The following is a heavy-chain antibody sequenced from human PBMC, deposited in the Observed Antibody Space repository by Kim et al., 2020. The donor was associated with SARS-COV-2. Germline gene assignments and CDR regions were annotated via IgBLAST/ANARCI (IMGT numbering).Heavy chain of an antibody. CDR2: FYNSGSG. J-gene: IGHJ4*02. CDR3: ARGRVGIGY. D-gene: IGHD1-26*01. V-gene: IGHV4-59*12. CDR1: GDSISTDY. Sequence: SETLSLTCTVSGDSISTDYWSWIRQPPGKELEWIGYFYNSGSGNYNPSLKSRVTISVDTSRNQFSLSLTSLTAADTAVYYCARGRVGIGYWGQGTLVTVS.